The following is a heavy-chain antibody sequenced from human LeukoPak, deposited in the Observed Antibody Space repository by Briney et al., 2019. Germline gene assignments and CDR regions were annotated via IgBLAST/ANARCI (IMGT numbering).Heavy chain of an antibody. CDR2: IYSGGST. CDR3: ARAMGGSGYFDD. J-gene: IGHJ4*02. CDR1: GFTVSSNY. D-gene: IGHD3-16*01. V-gene: IGHV3-53*01. Sequence: GGSLRLSCAASGFTVSSNYMSWVRQAPGKGLEWVSLIYSGGSTYYADSVKGRFTISRDDSKNTLYLQMNSLRADDTAVYYCARAMGGSGYFDDWGQGTLVTVSS.